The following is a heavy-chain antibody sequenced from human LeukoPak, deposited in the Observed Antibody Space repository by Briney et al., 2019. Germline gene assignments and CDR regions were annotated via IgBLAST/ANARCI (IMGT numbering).Heavy chain of an antibody. CDR3: ARGQSRYYGSGRDY. Sequence: SETLSLTCTVSGGSISSSSYYWGWIRQPPGKGLEWIGEINHSGSTNYNPSLKSRVTISVDTSKNQFSLKLSSVTAADTAVYYCARGQSRYYGSGRDYWGQGTLVTVSS. D-gene: IGHD3-10*01. CDR2: INHSGST. CDR1: GGSISSSSYY. V-gene: IGHV4-39*07. J-gene: IGHJ4*02.